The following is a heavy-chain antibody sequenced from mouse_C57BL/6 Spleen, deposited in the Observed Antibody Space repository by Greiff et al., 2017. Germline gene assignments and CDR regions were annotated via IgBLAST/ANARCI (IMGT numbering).Heavy chain of an antibody. CDR1: GFNIKDDY. V-gene: IGHV14-4*01. CDR2: IDPENGDT. J-gene: IGHJ2*01. D-gene: IGHD2-4*01. Sequence: VQLKQSGAELVRPGASVKLSCTASGFNIKDDYMHWVKQRPEQGLEWIGWIDPENGDTEYASKFQGKATITADTSSNTAYLQLSSLTSEDTAVYYCTTEGLRRGYYFDYWGQGTTLTVSS. CDR3: TTEGLRRGYYFDY.